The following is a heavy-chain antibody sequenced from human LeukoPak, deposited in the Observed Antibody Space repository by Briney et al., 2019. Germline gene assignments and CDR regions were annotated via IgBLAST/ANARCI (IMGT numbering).Heavy chain of an antibody. CDR3: ARVVPAAWAFDI. D-gene: IGHD2-2*01. CDR2: IRWNSGSI. CDR1: GFTFDDYA. J-gene: IGHJ3*02. Sequence: GRSLRLSCAVSGFTFDDYAMHWVRHAQGQGLEWVSGIRWNSGSIGYADSVKGRFTISRDNAKNSLYLQMNSLRAEDTALYYCARVVPAAWAFDIWGQGTMVTVSS. V-gene: IGHV3-9*01.